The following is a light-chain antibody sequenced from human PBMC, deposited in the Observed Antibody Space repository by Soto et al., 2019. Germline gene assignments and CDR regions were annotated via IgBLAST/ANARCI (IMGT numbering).Light chain of an antibody. CDR2: GAS. CDR1: QSISSW. Sequence: DIQMTQSPSSLSAPVGDRATITCRASQSISSWLAWYQQRPGKAPKLLIYGASSLQSGVPSRFSGSGSGTEFTLSISSLQPDDFATYYCQQYKSYPCTFGEGTKVDI. J-gene: IGKJ1*01. CDR3: QQYKSYPCT. V-gene: IGKV1-5*03.